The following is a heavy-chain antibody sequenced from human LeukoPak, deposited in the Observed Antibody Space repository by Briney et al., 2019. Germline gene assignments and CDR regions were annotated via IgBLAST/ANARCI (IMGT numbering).Heavy chain of an antibody. CDR3: AKTPVVVPAGYYDFWSGPNYFDY. D-gene: IGHD3-3*01. CDR1: GFTFSSYA. Sequence: PGGSLRLSCAASGFTFSSYAMSWVRQAPGKGLEWVSAISGIGGRTYYADPGKGAFTISRDNSKNTLYLQMNSHRAEDTAVYYCAKTPVVVPAGYYDFWSGPNYFDYWGQGTLVTVSS. V-gene: IGHV3-23*01. CDR2: ISGIGGRT. J-gene: IGHJ4*02.